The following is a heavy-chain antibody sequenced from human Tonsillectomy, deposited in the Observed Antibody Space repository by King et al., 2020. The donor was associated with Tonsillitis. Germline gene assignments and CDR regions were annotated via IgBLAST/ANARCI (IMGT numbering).Heavy chain of an antibody. D-gene: IGHD3-10*01. CDR3: ARGWYYDSGSSFGY. CDR1: GGSLSDYY. Sequence: VQLQQWGAGLLKPSETLSLTCAVFGGSLSDYYWSWIRQPPAKGLEWIGEINRSGSTNYNPSLKSRVTISVDTSKNQFSLKLTSVTAADTAVYYCARGWYYDSGSSFGYWGQGSLVTVSS. CDR2: INRSGST. J-gene: IGHJ4*02. V-gene: IGHV4-34*01.